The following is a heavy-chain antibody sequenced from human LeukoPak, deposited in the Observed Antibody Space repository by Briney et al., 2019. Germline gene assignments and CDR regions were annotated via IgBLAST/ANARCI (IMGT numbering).Heavy chain of an antibody. D-gene: IGHD5-12*01. V-gene: IGHV1-2*02. Sequence: GASVKVSCKASGYTFTGYYMHWVRQAPGQGLEWMGWINPNSGGTNYAQKFQGRVTMTRDTSISTAYMELSRLRSDDTAVCYCARAQTDLKYGGYESYYYYYMDVWGKGTTVTISS. CDR2: INPNSGGT. J-gene: IGHJ6*03. CDR3: ARAQTDLKYGGYESYYYYYMDV. CDR1: GYTFTGYY.